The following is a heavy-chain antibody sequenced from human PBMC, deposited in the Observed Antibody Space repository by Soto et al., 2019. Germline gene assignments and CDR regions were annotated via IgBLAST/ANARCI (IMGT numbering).Heavy chain of an antibody. Sequence: QVQLVQSGAEVKKPGSSVKVSCKASGGTFSSYAISWVRQAPGQGLEWMGGIIPIFGTPNYAQKFQGRVMITADESTSTAYMELSSLRSEDTAVYYFARARDGYDSYYFYYWGQGALVTVSS. J-gene: IGHJ4*02. D-gene: IGHD5-12*01. CDR3: ARARDGYDSYYFYY. CDR2: IIPIFGTP. CDR1: GGTFSSYA. V-gene: IGHV1-69*01.